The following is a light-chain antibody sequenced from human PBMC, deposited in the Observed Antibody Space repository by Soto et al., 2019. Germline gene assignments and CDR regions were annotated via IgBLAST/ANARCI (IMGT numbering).Light chain of an antibody. CDR3: CSYAGSYTVV. V-gene: IGLV2-11*01. CDR1: SSDIGGYNY. CDR2: DVS. Sequence: QSVLTQPRSVSGSPGQSVTISCTGTSSDIGGYNYVSWYQQHPGKAPKLMIYDVSKRPSGVPDRFSGSKSGNTASLTISGLQAEDEADYYCCSYAGSYTVVLGGGT. J-gene: IGLJ2*01.